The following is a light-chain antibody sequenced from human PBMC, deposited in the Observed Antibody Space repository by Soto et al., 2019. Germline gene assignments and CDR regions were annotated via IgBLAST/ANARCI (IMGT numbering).Light chain of an antibody. V-gene: IGKV1-17*01. CDR1: QSISNH. CDR3: QHNNSYSEA. J-gene: IGKJ1*01. Sequence: PMPQSPSSLSASVGDRVTITCRASQSISNHLIWYQQKPGKAPKLLIYAASSLQSGVPSRFSGSGSGTEFTLTISSLQPDDFATYYCQHNNSYSEAFGQGTKVEIK. CDR2: AAS.